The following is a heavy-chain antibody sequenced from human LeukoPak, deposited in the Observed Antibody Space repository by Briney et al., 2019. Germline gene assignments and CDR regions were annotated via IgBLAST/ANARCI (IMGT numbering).Heavy chain of an antibody. Sequence: GGSLRLSCAASGFTFSSYAMHWVRQAPGKGLEYVSSISTNGGSTYYANSVKGRFTISRDNSKNTLYLQMNSLRAEDTAVYYCTRSTSCSGGSCYSSPWFDPWGQGTLVTVSS. J-gene: IGHJ5*02. CDR1: GFTFSSYA. CDR3: TRSTSCSGGSCYSSPWFDP. D-gene: IGHD2-15*01. CDR2: ISTNGGST. V-gene: IGHV3-64*01.